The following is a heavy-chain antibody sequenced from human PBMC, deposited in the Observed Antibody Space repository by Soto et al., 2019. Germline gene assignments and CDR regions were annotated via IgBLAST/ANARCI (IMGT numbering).Heavy chain of an antibody. CDR3: ARDRYIVRSGYNWFDP. J-gene: IGHJ5*02. V-gene: IGHV1-18*01. Sequence: GASVKVSCKASGYTFTSYGISWVRQAPGQGLEWMGWISAYNGNTNYAQKLQGRVTMTTDTSTSTAYMELRSLRSDDTAVYYCARDRYIVRSGYNWFDPWGQGTLVTVSS. CDR1: GYTFTSYG. CDR2: ISAYNGNT. D-gene: IGHD2-15*01.